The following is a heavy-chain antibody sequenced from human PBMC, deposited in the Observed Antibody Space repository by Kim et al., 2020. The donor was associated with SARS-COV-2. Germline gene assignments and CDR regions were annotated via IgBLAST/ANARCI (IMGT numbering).Heavy chain of an antibody. CDR2: IIPILGVA. J-gene: IGHJ6*02. CDR3: ARDYLYYDILTGTNYYYYGMDV. CDR1: GGTFSSYA. V-gene: IGHV1-69*04. Sequence: SVKVSCKASGGTFSSYAISWVRQAPGQGLEWMGRIIPILGVANYAQKFQGRVTITADKSTSTAYMELSSLRSEDTAVYYCARDYLYYDILTGTNYYYYGMDVWGQGTTVTVSS. D-gene: IGHD3-9*01.